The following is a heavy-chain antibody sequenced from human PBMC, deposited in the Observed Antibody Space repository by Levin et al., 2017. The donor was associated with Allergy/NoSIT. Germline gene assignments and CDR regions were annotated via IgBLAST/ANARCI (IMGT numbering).Heavy chain of an antibody. J-gene: IGHJ3*02. Sequence: PGESLKISCAASGFTFSSYGMHWVRQAPGKGLEWVAVIWYDGSNKYYADSVKGRFTISRDNSKNTLYLQMNSLRAEDTAVYYCARGPALVDIWGQGTMVTVSS. CDR1: GFTFSSYG. CDR2: IWYDGSNK. D-gene: IGHD2-21*01. CDR3: ARGPALVDI. V-gene: IGHV3-33*01.